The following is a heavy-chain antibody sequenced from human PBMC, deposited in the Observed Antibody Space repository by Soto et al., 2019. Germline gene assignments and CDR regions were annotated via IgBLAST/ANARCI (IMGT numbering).Heavy chain of an antibody. CDR2: IIPIFGTA. CDR1: GGTFSSYA. V-gene: IGHV1-69*01. CDR3: ARDPALRGYSDGPNPYYYYYCMDV. J-gene: IGHJ6*02. D-gene: IGHD5-18*01. Sequence: QVQLVQSGAEVKKPGSSVKVSCKASGGTFSSYAISWVRQAPGQGLEWMGGIIPIFGTANYAQKFQGRVTITADESTSTADMELSSLRSEDTAVYYCARDPALRGYSDGPNPYYYYYCMDVWGQGTTVTLSS.